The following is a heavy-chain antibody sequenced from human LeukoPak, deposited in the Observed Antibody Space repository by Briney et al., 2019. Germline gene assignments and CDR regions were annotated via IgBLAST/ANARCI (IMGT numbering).Heavy chain of an antibody. D-gene: IGHD3-10*01. CDR2: ISAYNGNK. CDR3: ARDRSGNYGRPFDY. CDR1: GYTFTNYG. J-gene: IGHJ4*02. Sequence: ASVKVSCKASGYTFTNYGISWVRQAPGQGLERMGWISAYNGNKNYAQKFQGRVTMTTDTSTSTAYMELRSLTSDDTAVYFCARDRSGNYGRPFDYWGQGALVTVSS. V-gene: IGHV1-18*01.